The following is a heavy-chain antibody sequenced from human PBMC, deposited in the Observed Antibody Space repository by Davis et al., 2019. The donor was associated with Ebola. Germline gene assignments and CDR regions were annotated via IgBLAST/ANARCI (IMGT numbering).Heavy chain of an antibody. J-gene: IGHJ6*03. CDR3: ARGVGAYYNMDV. V-gene: IGHV4-34*01. Sequence: ESLKISCAASGFTFSSYAMNWVRQAPGKGLEWIGEINHGGSTNYNPSLKSRVTISVDTSKNQFSLKLSSVTAADTAVYYCARGVGAYYNMDVWGKGTTVTVSS. CDR1: GFTFSSYA. CDR2: INHGGST.